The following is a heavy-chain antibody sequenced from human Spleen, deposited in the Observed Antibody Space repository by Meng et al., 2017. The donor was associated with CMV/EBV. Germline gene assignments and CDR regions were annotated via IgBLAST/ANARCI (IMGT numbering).Heavy chain of an antibody. Sequence: SGNTLTSLDITWVRQATGPGLEWMGWMNPTSGKTGYDQKFQGRVTMTRNTSISTAYMELSSLRSEDTAVYYCARGASSNTGGWFDPWGQGTLVTVSS. CDR1: GNTLTSLD. CDR2: MNPTSGKT. CDR3: ARGASSNTGGWFDP. V-gene: IGHV1-8*01. D-gene: IGHD6-13*01. J-gene: IGHJ5*02.